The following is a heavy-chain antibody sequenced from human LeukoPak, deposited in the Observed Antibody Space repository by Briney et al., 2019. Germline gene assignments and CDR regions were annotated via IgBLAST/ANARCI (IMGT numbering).Heavy chain of an antibody. CDR2: IKQDGSDK. CDR1: GFTFSSYW. D-gene: IGHD5-18*01. Sequence: GGSLRLSCAASGFTFSSYWMSWVRWAPGKGLEWVANIKQDGSDKYYVDSVKGRFTISRDNSKNSLYLQMNSLRAEDTAVYYCARGSEGGYTYGVDYWGQGTLVTVSS. V-gene: IGHV3-7*01. J-gene: IGHJ4*02. CDR3: ARGSEGGYTYGVDY.